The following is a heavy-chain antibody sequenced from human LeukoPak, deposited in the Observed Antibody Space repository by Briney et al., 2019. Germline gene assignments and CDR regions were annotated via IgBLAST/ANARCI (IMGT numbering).Heavy chain of an antibody. D-gene: IGHD4/OR15-4a*01. J-gene: IGHJ3*02. Sequence: RASATLSLTCAVYGGSFSGYYWSWIRQPPGKGLEWIGEINHSGDTNYNPSLKSRLTMSVDTSKNQFSLKLTSMTAADTAIYYCARWANALDIWGQGTMVTVSS. CDR2: INHSGDT. CDR1: GGSFSGYY. V-gene: IGHV4-34*01. CDR3: ARWANALDI.